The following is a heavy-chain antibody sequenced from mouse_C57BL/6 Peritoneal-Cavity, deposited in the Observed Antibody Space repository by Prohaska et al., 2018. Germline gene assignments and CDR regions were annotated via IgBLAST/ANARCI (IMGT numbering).Heavy chain of an antibody. V-gene: IGHV8-12*01. CDR1: GFSLSTSGMG. D-gene: IGHD2-12*01. Sequence: QVTLKESGTGILQSSQTLSLTCSFSGFSLSTSGMGVSWIRQPSGKGLEWLAHIYWDDDKRYNPSLKSRLTISKDTSRNQVFLKFISVDTADTATYYCASSLTHRSSYLVYSDVSTTSTRVPVAS. CDR2: IYWDDDK. J-gene: IGHJ1*03. CDR3: ASSLTHRSSYLVYSDV.